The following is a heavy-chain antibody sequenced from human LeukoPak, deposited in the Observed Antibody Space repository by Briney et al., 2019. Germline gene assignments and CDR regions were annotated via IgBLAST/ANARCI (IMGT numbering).Heavy chain of an antibody. CDR3: ARVGKITGGHSVYYMDV. J-gene: IGHJ6*03. Sequence: SETLSLTCTVSGGSISSGGYYWSWIRQPPGKGLEWIGYIYHSGSTYYNPSLKSRVTISVDRSKNQFSLKLSSVTAADTAVYYCARVGKITGGHSVYYMDVWGKGTTVTVSS. D-gene: IGHD4-23*01. V-gene: IGHV4-30-2*01. CDR1: GGSISSGGYY. CDR2: IYHSGST.